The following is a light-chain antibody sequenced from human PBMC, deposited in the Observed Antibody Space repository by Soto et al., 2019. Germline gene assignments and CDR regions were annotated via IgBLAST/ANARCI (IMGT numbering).Light chain of an antibody. CDR2: DDN. J-gene: IGLJ1*01. CDR1: SSNIGGNS. Sequence: QSVLTQPPSMSAAPGQKDTISCSGSSSNIGGNSVSWYQQLPGTAPKLLIYDDNKRPSGIPDRFSGSKSSTSATLGITGFQTGVEADYYCGSWDSSLSAYVFGTGTKVTVL. CDR3: GSWDSSLSAYV. V-gene: IGLV1-51*01.